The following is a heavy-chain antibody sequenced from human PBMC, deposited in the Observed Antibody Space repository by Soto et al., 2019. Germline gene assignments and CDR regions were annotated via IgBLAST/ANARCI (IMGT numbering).Heavy chain of an antibody. CDR2: ITSDGTSP. D-gene: IGHD6-6*01. Sequence: GGSLRLSCVASGFTFSNYWMHWVRQAPGKGLVWVSRITSDGTSPIYADSVKGRFTVSRDNAKNTLYLEMSSLRADDTAVYYCVRPTPLVGNPLNYCGAGALVTVSS. J-gene: IGHJ4*02. V-gene: IGHV3-74*01. CDR3: VRPTPLVGNPLNY. CDR1: GFTFSNYW.